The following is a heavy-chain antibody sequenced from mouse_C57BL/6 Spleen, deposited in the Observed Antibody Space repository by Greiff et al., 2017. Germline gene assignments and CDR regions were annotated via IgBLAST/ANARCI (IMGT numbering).Heavy chain of an antibody. Sequence: QVHVKQPGAELVRPGTSVKLSCKASGYTFTSYGISWVKQRTGQGLEWIGEIYPRSGNTYYNEKFKGKATLTADKSSSTAYMELRSLTSEDSAVYFCARGGYYYGSSSYFDVWGTGTTVTVSS. V-gene: IGHV1-81*01. J-gene: IGHJ1*03. CDR3: ARGGYYYGSSSYFDV. CDR2: IYPRSGNT. D-gene: IGHD1-1*01. CDR1: GYTFTSYG.